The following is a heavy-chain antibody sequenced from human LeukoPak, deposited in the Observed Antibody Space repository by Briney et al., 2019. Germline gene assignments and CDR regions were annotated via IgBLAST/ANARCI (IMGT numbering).Heavy chain of an antibody. CDR2: IHYSGNT. Sequence: PSETLSLTCTVSGGSTSSSNYYWGWIRQPPGKGLEWIGGIHYSGNTYYNPSLKSRVTISIDTSKNQFSLKLSSVTAADTAVYYCARLGAGPTYYDFWSGYSSFYYDYWGQGTLVTVSS. D-gene: IGHD3-3*01. CDR1: GGSTSSSNYY. CDR3: ARLGAGPTYYDFWSGYSSFYYDY. V-gene: IGHV4-39*01. J-gene: IGHJ4*02.